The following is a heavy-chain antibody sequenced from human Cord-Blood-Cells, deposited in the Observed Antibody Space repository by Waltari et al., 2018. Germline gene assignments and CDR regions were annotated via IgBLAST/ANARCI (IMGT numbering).Heavy chain of an antibody. J-gene: IGHJ4*02. D-gene: IGHD2-21*02. CDR3: ARVSLVTAGDY. V-gene: IGHV4-34*01. Sequence: QVQLQQWGAGLLKPSATLSLTCAVYVGSFSGSYWSWIRQPPGKGLEWIGEINHSGSTNYNPSLKSRVTISVDTSKNQFSLKLSSVTAADTAVYYCARVSLVTAGDYWGQGTLVTVSS. CDR2: INHSGST. CDR1: VGSFSGSY.